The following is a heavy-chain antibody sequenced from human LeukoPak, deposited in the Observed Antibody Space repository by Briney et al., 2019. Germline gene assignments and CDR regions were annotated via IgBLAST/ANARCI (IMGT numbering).Heavy chain of an antibody. CDR2: INHIGST. V-gene: IGHV4-34*01. D-gene: IGHD5-18*01. Sequence: PSETLSLTCAVYGGSFSGYYWSWIRQPPGKGVEWIGEINHIGSTNYNPPLKSRVTISVDTSKNQCSLKLSSVTAAETAVYYCARGPYKSGYSYGPALRFFDYWGQGTLVTVSS. CDR3: ARGPYKSGYSYGPALRFFDY. CDR1: GGSFSGYY. J-gene: IGHJ4*02.